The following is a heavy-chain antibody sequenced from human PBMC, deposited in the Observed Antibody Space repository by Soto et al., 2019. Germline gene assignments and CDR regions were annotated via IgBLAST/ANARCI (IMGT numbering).Heavy chain of an antibody. D-gene: IGHD7-27*01. Sequence: EVQLVESGGGLVQPGGSLRLSCAASGFTFSSYSMNWVRQAPGKGLEWVSYISSSSSTIYYADSVKGRFTISRDNAKNSLYLKMNSLRDEDTAVYYCARDLTGYYGMDVWGQGTTVTVSS. CDR3: ARDLTGYYGMDV. CDR2: ISSSSSTI. J-gene: IGHJ6*02. V-gene: IGHV3-48*02. CDR1: GFTFSSYS.